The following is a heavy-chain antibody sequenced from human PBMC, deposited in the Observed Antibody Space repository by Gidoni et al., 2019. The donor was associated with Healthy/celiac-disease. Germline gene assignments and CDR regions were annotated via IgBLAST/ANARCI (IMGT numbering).Heavy chain of an antibody. CDR3: TINDCVEMATCDY. V-gene: IGHV3-73*01. J-gene: IGHJ4*02. CDR1: GLTFSGSA. CDR2: IRSKANSYAT. Sequence: EVQLVESGGGLVQPGGSLKLSCAASGLTFSGSAMHWVRQASGKGLEWVGRIRSKANSYATAYAASVKGRFTISRDDSKNTAYLQMNSLKTEDTAVYYCTINDCVEMATCDYWGQGTLVTVSS. D-gene: IGHD5-12*01.